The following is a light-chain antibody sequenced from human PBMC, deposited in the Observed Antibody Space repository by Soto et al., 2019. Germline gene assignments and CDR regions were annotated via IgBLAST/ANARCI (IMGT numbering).Light chain of an antibody. J-gene: IGKJ2*01. CDR2: AAS. Sequence: DIQMTQSPSSLSASVGDRVTITCRARQSISNFLNWYQQKPGKAPELLIYAASSLQRGVPSRFRGSGSGTNFTLTISSLQPEDFATYSCQQSYTTPYTFGQGTTLEIK. CDR3: QQSYTTPYT. CDR1: QSISNF. V-gene: IGKV1-39*01.